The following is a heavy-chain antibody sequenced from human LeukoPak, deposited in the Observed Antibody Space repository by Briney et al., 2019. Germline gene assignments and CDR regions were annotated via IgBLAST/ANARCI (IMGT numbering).Heavy chain of an antibody. CDR3: ARDRGHFDY. V-gene: IGHV3-53*01. D-gene: IGHD3-10*01. CDR2: IYTGTTT. CDR1: ALSVSRNY. Sequence: GGSLRLSCAASALSVSRNYISWVRQAPGKGLEWVSFIYTGTTTFYADSVKGRFTISRDNSRNTVYLELNSLRVDDTAVYYCARDRGHFDYWGPGTLVTVSS. J-gene: IGHJ4*02.